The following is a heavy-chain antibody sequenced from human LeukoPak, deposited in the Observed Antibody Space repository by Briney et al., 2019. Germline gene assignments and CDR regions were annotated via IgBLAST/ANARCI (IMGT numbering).Heavy chain of an antibody. CDR2: FYYSGST. Sequence: SETLSLTCTVSGGSIISDYWSWIRQPPGKGREWIGYFYYSGSTNYNPSLKSRVTISVDTSKNQLSLKLSSVTAADTAVYYCARWYSGRYGDFDNWGQGTLVTVSS. D-gene: IGHD1-26*01. CDR1: GGSIISDY. CDR3: ARWYSGRYGDFDN. V-gene: IGHV4-59*08. J-gene: IGHJ4*02.